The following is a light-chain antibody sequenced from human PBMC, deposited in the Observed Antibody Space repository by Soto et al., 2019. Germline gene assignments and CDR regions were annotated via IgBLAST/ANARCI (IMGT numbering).Light chain of an antibody. CDR2: SAS. Sequence: DIQMTQSPSSVSASVGDRVTITCRASRDINKWLAWHQQKPGKAPNLLIFSASSLQSGVPSRFSGSGSETDFTLTITNLQPEDVAIYYCQQAHSFPLTFGPGTKVDLK. J-gene: IGKJ3*01. V-gene: IGKV1-12*01. CDR3: QQAHSFPLT. CDR1: RDINKW.